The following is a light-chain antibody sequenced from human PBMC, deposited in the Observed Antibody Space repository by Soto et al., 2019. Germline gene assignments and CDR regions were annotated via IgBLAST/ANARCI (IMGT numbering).Light chain of an antibody. CDR3: QQIYATPWT. V-gene: IGKV1-39*01. Sequence: DIQMTQSPSSLSASVGDRITITCRANQSISNYLNWYQQRPGQAPKLLIYAASSFHSGVPSRFSGSGSGTDFTLTITNLQVEDFVTYFCQQIYATPWTFGQGTKVDI. CDR1: QSISNY. CDR2: AAS. J-gene: IGKJ1*01.